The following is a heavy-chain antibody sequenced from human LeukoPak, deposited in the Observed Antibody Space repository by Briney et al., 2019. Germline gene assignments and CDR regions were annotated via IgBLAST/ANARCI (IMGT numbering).Heavy chain of an antibody. V-gene: IGHV3-30*02. CDR1: GFTFSSYA. CDR3: AKGFTYYYDSSGYYGAFDI. D-gene: IGHD3-22*01. Sequence: PGRSLRLSCAASGFTFSSYAMHWVRQAPGKGLEWVAFIRYDGSNKYYADSVKGRFTISRDNSKNTLYLQMNSLRAEDTAVYYCAKGFTYYYDSSGYYGAFDIWGQGTMVTVSS. J-gene: IGHJ3*02. CDR2: IRYDGSNK.